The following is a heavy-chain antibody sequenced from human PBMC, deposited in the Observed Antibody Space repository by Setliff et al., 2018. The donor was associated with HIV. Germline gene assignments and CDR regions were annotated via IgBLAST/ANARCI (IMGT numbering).Heavy chain of an antibody. CDR3: AREHCSGGSCNGFDI. CDR2: IYISGTT. Sequence: PSETLSLTCTVSGRSISTSYWNWIRQPPGKGLEWIAYIYISGTTNYNPSLKSRVTISLDTSRNQFSLKLGSVTTADTTMYYCAREHCSGGSCNGFDIWGQGTMVTVSS. CDR1: GRSISTSY. V-gene: IGHV4-4*09. J-gene: IGHJ3*02. D-gene: IGHD2-15*01.